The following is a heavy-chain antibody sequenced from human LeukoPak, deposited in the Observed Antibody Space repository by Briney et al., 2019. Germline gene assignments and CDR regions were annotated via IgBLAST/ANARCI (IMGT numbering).Heavy chain of an antibody. CDR3: ASTYSSSWDMVDY. V-gene: IGHV5-51*01. CDR1: GYSFTSYW. CDR2: IYPGDSDT. D-gene: IGHD6-13*01. J-gene: IGHJ4*02. Sequence: GESLKISCKGSGYSFTSYWIGWVRQMPGKGLEWMGNIYPGDSDTRYSPSFQGQVTISADKSISTAYLQWSSLKASDTAMYYCASTYSSSWDMVDYWGQGTLVTVSS.